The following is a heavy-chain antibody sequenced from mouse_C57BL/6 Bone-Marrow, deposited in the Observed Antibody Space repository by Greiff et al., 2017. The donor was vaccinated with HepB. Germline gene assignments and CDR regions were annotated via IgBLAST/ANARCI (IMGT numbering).Heavy chain of an antibody. V-gene: IGHV14-4*01. CDR2: IDPENGDT. CDR1: GFNIKDDY. D-gene: IGHD1-1*01. J-gene: IGHJ2*01. Sequence: VQLQQSGAELVRPGASVKLSCTASGFNIKDDYMHWVKQRPEQGLEWIGWIDPENGDTEYASKFQGKATITADTSSNTAYLQLSSLTSEVTAVYYCTPHVPYYYGSSYHFDYWGQGTTLTVSS. CDR3: TPHVPYYYGSSYHFDY.